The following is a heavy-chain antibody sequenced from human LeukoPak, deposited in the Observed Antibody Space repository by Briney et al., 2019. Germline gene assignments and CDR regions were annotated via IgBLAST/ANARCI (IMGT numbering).Heavy chain of an antibody. CDR2: INHSGST. CDR3: ARGPLYCSGGSCYGELDY. J-gene: IGHJ4*02. Sequence: PSETLSLTCAVYGGSFSGYYWSWIRQPPGKGLEWIGEINHSGSTNYNPSLKSRVTISVDTSKNQFSLKLSSVIAADTAVYYCARGPLYCSGGSCYGELDYWGQGTLVTVSS. CDR1: GGSFSGYY. V-gene: IGHV4-34*01. D-gene: IGHD2-15*01.